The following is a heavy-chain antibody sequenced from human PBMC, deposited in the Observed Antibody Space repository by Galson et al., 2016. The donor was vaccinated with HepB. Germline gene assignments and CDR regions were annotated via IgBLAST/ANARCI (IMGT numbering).Heavy chain of an antibody. CDR3: ARSPLWGRPTFSS. D-gene: IGHD2/OR15-2a*01. CDR2: TYYRSKWYN. Sequence: CAISGDSVSSTGASWNWIRQSPSRGLEWQGRTYYRSKWYNSYAVSVEGRITINPDASKNQFSLQLNSVPPEDTAVYYCARSPLWGRPTFSSWGQGTLVTVSS. J-gene: IGHJ5*02. CDR1: GDSVSSTGAS. V-gene: IGHV6-1*01.